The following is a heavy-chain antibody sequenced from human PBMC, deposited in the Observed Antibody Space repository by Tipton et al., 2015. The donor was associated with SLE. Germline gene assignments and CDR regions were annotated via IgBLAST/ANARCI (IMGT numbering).Heavy chain of an antibody. Sequence: TLSLTCAVYGGSLSGYYWSWIRQPPGKGLEWIGEINDSGAIKSNPSLKSRVNISVDTSKNQFSLRLSSVTAGDTAVYYCAREDKESSINMIRGVVQTSYCYYMDVWGKGTTVTVSS. CDR1: GGSLSGYY. CDR3: AREDKESSINMIRGVVQTSYCYYMDV. V-gene: IGHV4-34*01. J-gene: IGHJ6*03. D-gene: IGHD3-10*01. CDR2: INDSGAI.